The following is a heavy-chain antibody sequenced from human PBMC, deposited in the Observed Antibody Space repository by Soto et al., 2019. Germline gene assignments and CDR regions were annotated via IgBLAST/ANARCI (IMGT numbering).Heavy chain of an antibody. Sequence: GESLKISCKGSGYSFTSYWMSWVRQMPGKGLGWMGRIDPSDSYTNYSPSFQGHVTISADKSISTAYLQWSSLKASDTAMYYCARVGYCSSTSCYYYYYGMDVWGQGTTVTAP. J-gene: IGHJ6*02. CDR1: GYSFTSYW. CDR3: ARVGYCSSTSCYYYYYGMDV. D-gene: IGHD2-2*01. CDR2: IDPSDSYT. V-gene: IGHV5-10-1*01.